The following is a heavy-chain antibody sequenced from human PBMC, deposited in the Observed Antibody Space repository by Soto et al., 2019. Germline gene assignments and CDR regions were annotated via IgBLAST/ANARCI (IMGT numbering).Heavy chain of an antibody. Sequence: EVQLVESGGALVEPGGSLRLSCAASGFTFNNARMSWVRQAPGKGLDWVGRIDGGKPDFAAPVEGRFTFSRDDSRNTLFLQMNRQKTEDTGVYYCTCNAAAKVGTLSYWGQGTLVTGSS. V-gene: IGHV3-15*02. CDR1: GFTFNNAR. D-gene: IGHD1-1*01. J-gene: IGHJ4*02. CDR2: IDGGKP. CDR3: TCNAAAKVGTLSY.